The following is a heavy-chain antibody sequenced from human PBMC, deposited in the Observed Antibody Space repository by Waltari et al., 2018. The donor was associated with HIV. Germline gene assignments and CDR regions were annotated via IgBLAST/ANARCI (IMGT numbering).Heavy chain of an antibody. CDR2: SSNKAASYTP. Sequence: VPLVESGGDWVQPGGSVRLSCAAAGRPFSDHVMDRVRRAPGKRLGWVPRSSNKAASYTPYCAASVRGIFIISRDDSKSSVFLQMNSLKTEDTAVYYCSRDFGFWGPGTLVTVSS. V-gene: IGHV3-72*01. J-gene: IGHJ4*02. D-gene: IGHD3-3*01. CDR1: GRPFSDHV. CDR3: SRDFGF.